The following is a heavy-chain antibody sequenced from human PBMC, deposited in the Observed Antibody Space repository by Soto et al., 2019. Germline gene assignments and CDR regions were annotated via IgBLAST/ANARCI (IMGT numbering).Heavy chain of an antibody. Sequence: GGPLRLSCAASGFTFSTYAMHWVRQAPGKGLEWVAFISYDGSDEYYVDSVKGGFTISRDNSKNTLYLHMNSLREEHTAVYYCARGRAGHYHSGTPPDRGQGTMVTVAS. J-gene: IGHJ4*02. CDR3: ARGRAGHYHSGTPPD. V-gene: IGHV3-30-3*01. D-gene: IGHD3-10*01. CDR2: ISYDGSDE. CDR1: GFTFSTYA.